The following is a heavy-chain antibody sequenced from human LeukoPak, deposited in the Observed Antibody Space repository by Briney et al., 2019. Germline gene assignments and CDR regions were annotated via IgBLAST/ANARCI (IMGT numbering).Heavy chain of an antibody. CDR1: GFTFSSYA. V-gene: IGHV3-23*01. J-gene: IGHJ4*02. D-gene: IGHD3-16*01. CDR2: ISGSGGNT. Sequence: PGGSLRLSCAASGFTFSSYAMSWVRQAPGKGLDWVSAISGSGGNTYYADSVKGRFTISRDNSKNTLYLQMNSLRAEDTAIYYCAKDIGGSGAYWGQGTLVTVSS. CDR3: AKDIGGSGAY.